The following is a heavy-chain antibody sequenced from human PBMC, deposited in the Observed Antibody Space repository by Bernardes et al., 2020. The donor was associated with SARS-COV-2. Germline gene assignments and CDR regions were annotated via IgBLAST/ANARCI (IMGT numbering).Heavy chain of an antibody. CDR2: TSGSGEGT. Sequence: GGSLRLSCAASGFTFSNFGMSWVRQAPGKGLEWMSTTSGSGEGTHYADSVKGRFTVSRDNSKNTLYLQMNSLRVEDTAVYYCAKDCSTDPCDSWGQGTLVTVSS. D-gene: IGHD2-21*01. CDR3: AKDCSTDPCDS. J-gene: IGHJ5*02. CDR1: GFTFSNFG. V-gene: IGHV3-23*01.